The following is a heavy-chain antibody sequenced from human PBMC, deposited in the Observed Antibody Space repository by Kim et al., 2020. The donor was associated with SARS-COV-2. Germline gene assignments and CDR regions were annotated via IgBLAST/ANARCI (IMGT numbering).Heavy chain of an antibody. CDR2: IFHTGRT. J-gene: IGHJ4*02. CDR3: ARVFDY. V-gene: IGHV4-30-2*04. Sequence: IFHTGRTTYNPSLKSRVTISVDTSKNQFSLEVTSVTAADTAVYYCARVFDYWGQGILVPVSS.